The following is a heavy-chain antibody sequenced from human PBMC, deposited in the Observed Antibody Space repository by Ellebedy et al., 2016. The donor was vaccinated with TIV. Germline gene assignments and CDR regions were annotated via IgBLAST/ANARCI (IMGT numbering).Heavy chain of an antibody. CDR2: INHSGST. Sequence: SETLSLXCAVYGGSFSGYYWSWIRQPPGKGLEWIGEINHSGSTNYNPSLKSRVTISVDTSKNQFSLKLSSVTAADTAVYYCARVKGVWSGYYTGYYYYYMDVWGKGTTVTVSS. CDR3: ARVKGVWSGYYTGYYYYYMDV. D-gene: IGHD3-3*01. V-gene: IGHV4-34*01. CDR1: GGSFSGYY. J-gene: IGHJ6*03.